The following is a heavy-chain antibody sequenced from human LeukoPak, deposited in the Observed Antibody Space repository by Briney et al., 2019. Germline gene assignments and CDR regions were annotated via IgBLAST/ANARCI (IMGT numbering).Heavy chain of an antibody. D-gene: IGHD5-24*01. J-gene: IGHJ6*03. CDR2: INPNSGGT. CDR1: GYTFTGYY. Sequence: ASLNLSCKASGYTFTGYYMHWVRQAPGQGLKWMGWINPNSGGTNYAQKFQGRVTMTRETSISTAYMELSRLRSDDTAVYYCARYGGWATEGYYYYYMDVWGKGTTVTVSS. V-gene: IGHV1-2*02. CDR3: ARYGGWATEGYYYYYMDV.